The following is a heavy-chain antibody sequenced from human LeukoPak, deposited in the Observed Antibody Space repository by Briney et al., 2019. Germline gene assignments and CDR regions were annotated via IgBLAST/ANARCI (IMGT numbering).Heavy chain of an antibody. CDR1: GGSLSGYY. CDR2: ISHSGTT. Sequence: PSETLSLTCGVYGGSLSGYYWTWIRQPPGKGLEWIGEISHSGTTNYNPSLKSRVTISVDTSKNQFSLKLNSVTAADTAVYYCARGITFGGVIVWNWFDPWGQGTLVTVSS. V-gene: IGHV4-34*01. CDR3: ARGITFGGVIVWNWFDP. D-gene: IGHD3-16*02. J-gene: IGHJ5*02.